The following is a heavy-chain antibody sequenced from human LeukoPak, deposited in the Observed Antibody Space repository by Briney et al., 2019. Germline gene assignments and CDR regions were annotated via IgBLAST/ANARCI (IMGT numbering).Heavy chain of an antibody. CDR2: INHSGST. V-gene: IGHV4-34*01. J-gene: IGHJ4*02. CDR1: GGSFSGYY. Sequence: ASETLSLICAVYGGSFSGYYWSWIRQPPGKGLEWIGEINHSGSTNYNPSLKSRVTISVDTSKNQFSLKLSSVTAADTAVYYCARGYDDYVWGSYRPYFDYWGQGTLVTVSS. D-gene: IGHD3-16*02. CDR3: ARGYDDYVWGSYRPYFDY.